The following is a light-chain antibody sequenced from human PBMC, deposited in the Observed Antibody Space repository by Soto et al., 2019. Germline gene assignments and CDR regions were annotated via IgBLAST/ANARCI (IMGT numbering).Light chain of an antibody. Sequence: EIVLTQSPGTLSLSPGERATLSCRASQSVSSSYLAWYQQKPGQATRLLIYGASSRATGIPDRFSGSGSGTDFTLTISRLEPEDFAVYYCKQYGSSPQTFGQGTKLEIK. J-gene: IGKJ2*01. CDR2: GAS. CDR1: QSVSSSY. CDR3: KQYGSSPQT. V-gene: IGKV3-20*01.